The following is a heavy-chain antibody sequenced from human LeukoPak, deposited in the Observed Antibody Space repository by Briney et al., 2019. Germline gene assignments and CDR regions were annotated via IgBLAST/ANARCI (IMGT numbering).Heavy chain of an antibody. J-gene: IGHJ4*02. Sequence: SETLSLTCAVSGGSFSVYYWSWIRQPPGKGLEWIGEINHSGSTNYNPSLKSRVTISVDTSKNQFSLKLSSVTAADTAVYYCAIVEMATTVDYWGQGTLVTVSS. CDR3: AIVEMATTVDY. CDR1: GGSFSVYY. CDR2: INHSGST. D-gene: IGHD5-24*01. V-gene: IGHV4-34*01.